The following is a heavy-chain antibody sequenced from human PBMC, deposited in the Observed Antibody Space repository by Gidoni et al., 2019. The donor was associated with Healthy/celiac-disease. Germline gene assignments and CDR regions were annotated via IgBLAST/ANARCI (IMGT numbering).Heavy chain of an antibody. CDR1: GFTFSDYY. J-gene: IGHJ4*02. CDR2: ISSSGSTI. Sequence: SCAASGFTFSDYYMSWIRQAPGKGLEWVSYISSSGSTIYYADSVKCRFTISRDNAKNSLYLQMNSLRAEDTAVYYCARVIGYNWNHGYFDYWGQGTLVTVSS. CDR3: ARVIGYNWNHGYFDY. V-gene: IGHV3-11*04. D-gene: IGHD1-20*01.